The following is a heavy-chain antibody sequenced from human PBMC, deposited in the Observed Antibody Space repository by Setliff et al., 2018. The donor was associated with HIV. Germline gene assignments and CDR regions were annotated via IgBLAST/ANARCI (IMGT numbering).Heavy chain of an antibody. Sequence: LSLTCTVSGDSISSGGFYCNWFRQYPEKGLEWIGWIHYSGRTNFNPSLRSRATISFDTSKNQFSLNLTSVTAADTAVYYCARAPFRGGSFGWFDPWGQGALVTVSS. CDR3: ARAPFRGGSFGWFDP. CDR2: IHYSGRT. D-gene: IGHD2-15*01. V-gene: IGHV4-31*03. CDR1: GDSISSGGFY. J-gene: IGHJ5*02.